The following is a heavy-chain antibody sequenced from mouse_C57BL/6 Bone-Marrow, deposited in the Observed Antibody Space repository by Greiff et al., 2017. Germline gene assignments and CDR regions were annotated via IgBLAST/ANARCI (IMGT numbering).Heavy chain of an antibody. CDR3: ARDYYGITGYFDV. CDR1: GYAFSSSW. Sequence: VQLQQSGPELVKPGASVKISCKASGYAFSSSWMNWVKQRPGKGLEWIGRIYPGDGDTNYNGKFKGKATLTADKSSSTAYMQLSSLTSEDSAVYFCARDYYGITGYFDVWGTGTTVTVSS. J-gene: IGHJ1*03. V-gene: IGHV1-82*01. CDR2: IYPGDGDT. D-gene: IGHD2-1*01.